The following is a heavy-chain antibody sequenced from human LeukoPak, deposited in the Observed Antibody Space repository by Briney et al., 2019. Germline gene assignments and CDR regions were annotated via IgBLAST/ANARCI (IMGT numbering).Heavy chain of an antibody. CDR3: ARGRIRRSRTYYYDSSDTSDAFDI. Sequence: ASVKVSCKASGYTFTGYYMHWVRQAPGQGLEWMGWINPNSGGTNYAQKFQGRVTMTRDTSISTAYMELSRLRSDDTAVYYCARGRIRRSRTYYYDSSDTSDAFDIWGQGTMVTVSS. CDR2: INPNSGGT. CDR1: GYTFTGYY. J-gene: IGHJ3*02. V-gene: IGHV1-2*02. D-gene: IGHD3-22*01.